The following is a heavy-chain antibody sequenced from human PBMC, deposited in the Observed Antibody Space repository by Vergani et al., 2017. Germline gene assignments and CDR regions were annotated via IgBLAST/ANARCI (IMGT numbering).Heavy chain of an antibody. D-gene: IGHD2-2*01. CDR1: GFTFSSYS. CDR3: ARVVPAALEVWGAFDI. V-gene: IGHV3-21*04. Sequence: EVQLVESGGGLVKPGGSLRLSCAASGFTFSSYSMNWVRQAPGKGLEWVSSISSSSSYIYYADSVKGRFTISRDNAKNSLYLQMNSLRAEDTAVYYCARVVPAALEVWGAFDIWGQGTMVTVSS. J-gene: IGHJ3*02. CDR2: ISSSSSYI.